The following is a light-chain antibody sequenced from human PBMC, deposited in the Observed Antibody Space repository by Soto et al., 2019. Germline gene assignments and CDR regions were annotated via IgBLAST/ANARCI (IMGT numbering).Light chain of an antibody. CDR2: DVT. J-gene: IGLJ1*01. Sequence: QSALTQPASLSGSPGQSITISCTGTSSDVGFYNYVSWYQQHPGQAPKLILYDVTHRPTGVSDRFSGSKSGSAAALTISGLQAADEADYYCASYRDSNTVVFGTGTKVTVL. V-gene: IGLV2-14*03. CDR1: SSDVGFYNY. CDR3: ASYRDSNTVV.